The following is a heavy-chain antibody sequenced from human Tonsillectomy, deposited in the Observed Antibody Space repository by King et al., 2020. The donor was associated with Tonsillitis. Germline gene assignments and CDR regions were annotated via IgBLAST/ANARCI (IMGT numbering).Heavy chain of an antibody. CDR1: GFIVSSNY. J-gene: IGHJ4*02. CDR3: ARVGEAMVFFDY. CDR2: IYSGGTT. V-gene: IGHV3-53*01. Sequence: VQLVESGGGLIQPGGSLRLSCAASGFIVSSNYMSWVRQAPGKGLEWVSVIYSGGTTYYADSERGRFTISRDKSKNTLYLQMNSLRAEDTAVYYCARVGEAMVFFDYWGQGTLVTVSS. D-gene: IGHD3-10*01.